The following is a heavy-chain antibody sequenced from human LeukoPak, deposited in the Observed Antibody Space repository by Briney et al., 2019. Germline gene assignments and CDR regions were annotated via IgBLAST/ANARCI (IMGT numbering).Heavy chain of an antibody. CDR1: GYTFSVNG. CDR3: ARRGVYFYDSSGRANYHFDY. D-gene: IGHD3-22*01. CDR2: ITTYNDKV. J-gene: IGHJ4*02. Sequence: ASVKLSCTVSGYTFSVNGICWGRQAPGQGLEWVGWITTYNDKVNYGQKFQGRVTMTTDTSTNTAYTELRSLRPDDSAIYYCARRGVYFYDSSGRANYHFDYWGQGTLVTVSS. V-gene: IGHV1-18*01.